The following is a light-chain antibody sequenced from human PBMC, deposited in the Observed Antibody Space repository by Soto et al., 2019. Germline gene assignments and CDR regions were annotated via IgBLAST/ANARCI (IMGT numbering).Light chain of an antibody. CDR3: QQYNIYPLT. CDR2: AAS. Sequence: DVPMTQSPSSLSASVGDRVTITCRASQDINSYLAWYQQKPGNAPKSLIYAASSLQTGVPSRFSGSESGTDFTLTISNLQPEDYATYYCQQYNIYPLTFGGGTKVEIK. J-gene: IGKJ4*01. V-gene: IGKV1D-16*01. CDR1: QDINSY.